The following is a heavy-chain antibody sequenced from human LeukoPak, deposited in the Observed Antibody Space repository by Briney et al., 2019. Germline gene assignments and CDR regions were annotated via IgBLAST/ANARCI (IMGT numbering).Heavy chain of an antibody. J-gene: IGHJ4*02. CDR1: GFTVSSNY. CDR2: IYSGGST. D-gene: IGHD5-24*01. V-gene: IGHV3-66*01. CDR3: AKSGYNRFDY. Sequence: GGSLRLSCATSGFTVSSNYMSWVRQAPGKGLEWVSVIYSGGSTYYADSVKGRFTISRDNSKNTLYLQMNSLRADDTAVYYCAKSGYNRFDYWGQGTLVTVSS.